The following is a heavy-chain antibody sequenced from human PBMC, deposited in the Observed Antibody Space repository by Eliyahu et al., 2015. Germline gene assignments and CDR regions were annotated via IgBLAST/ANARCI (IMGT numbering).Heavy chain of an antibody. V-gene: IGHV4-34*01. J-gene: IGHJ3*02. D-gene: IGHD3-3*01. CDR1: GGSFRXYY. CDR2: INHSGXT. CDR3: ARSSPRITIFGVVIDPPDAFDI. Sequence: QVQLQQWGAGLLKPSETLSLTCAVYGGSFRXYYWSXIRXPPGKGLEWIGEINHSGXTNYNPSLKSRVTISVDTSKNQFSLKLSSVTAADTAVYYCARSSPRITIFGVVIDPPDAFDIWGQGTMVTVSS.